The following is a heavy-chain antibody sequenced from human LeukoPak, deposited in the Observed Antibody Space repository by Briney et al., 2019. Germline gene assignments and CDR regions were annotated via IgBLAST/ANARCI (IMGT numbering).Heavy chain of an antibody. Sequence: SETLSLTCTVSGGSISSYYWSWIRQPPGKGLEWIGYIYYSGSTNYNPSLKSRVTISVDTSKNQFSLNLSSVTAADTAVYYCAGSGWNGGPFDNWGQGTLVTVSS. J-gene: IGHJ4*02. CDR2: IYYSGST. CDR3: AGSGWNGGPFDN. CDR1: GGSISSYY. D-gene: IGHD6-19*01. V-gene: IGHV4-59*12.